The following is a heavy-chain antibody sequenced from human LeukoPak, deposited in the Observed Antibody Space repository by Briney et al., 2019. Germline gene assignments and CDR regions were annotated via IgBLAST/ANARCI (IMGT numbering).Heavy chain of an antibody. CDR1: GFTLRRDS. V-gene: IGHV3-21*01. Sequence: WGALRLSCATSGFTLRRDSLKMGRHAPGEGVEGVSSISSSSSYIYYADSVKGRFTISRDNAKNSLYLQMNSLRAEDTAVYYCARDQSWEYQLPGYWGQGTLVTVSS. J-gene: IGHJ4*02. D-gene: IGHD2-2*01. CDR3: ARDQSWEYQLPGY. CDR2: ISSSSSYI.